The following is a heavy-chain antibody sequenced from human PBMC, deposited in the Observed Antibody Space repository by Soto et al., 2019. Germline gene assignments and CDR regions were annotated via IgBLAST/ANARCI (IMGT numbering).Heavy chain of an antibody. Sequence: EVQLVESGGGLVKPGGSLRLSCAASGFTFSNAWMSWVRQAPGKGLEWVGRIKSKTDGGTTDYAAPVKGRFTISRDDSKNTLYLQMNSLKTEDTAVYYCTTVSPRSAIFGVAPKYYYYYYGMDVWDQGTTVTVSS. CDR1: GFTFSNAW. CDR2: IKSKTDGGTT. D-gene: IGHD3-3*01. CDR3: TTVSPRSAIFGVAPKYYYYYYGMDV. V-gene: IGHV3-15*01. J-gene: IGHJ6*02.